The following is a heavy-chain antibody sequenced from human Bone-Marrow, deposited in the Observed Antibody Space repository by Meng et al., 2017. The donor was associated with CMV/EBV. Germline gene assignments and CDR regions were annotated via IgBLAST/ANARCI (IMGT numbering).Heavy chain of an antibody. V-gene: IGHV1-69*05. D-gene: IGHD2-2*02. CDR1: TCSSYA. J-gene: IGHJ4*02. CDR3: ATYCSSTSCYSLRGFDY. CDR2: IIPIFGTA. Sequence: TCSSYAISWVRQTPGQGLEWMRGIIPIFGTANYAQKFQGRVTITTDESTSTAYMELSSLRSEDTAVYYCATYCSSTSCYSLRGFDYWGQGTLVTVSS.